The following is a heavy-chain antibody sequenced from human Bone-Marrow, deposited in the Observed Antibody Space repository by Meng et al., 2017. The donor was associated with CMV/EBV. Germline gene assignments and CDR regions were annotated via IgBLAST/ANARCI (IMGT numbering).Heavy chain of an antibody. CDR2: IYSGGSST. CDR3: AKVRGSNYFDY. V-gene: IGHV3-23*03. Sequence: GESLKISCAASGFTFSSYAMSWVRQAPGKGLEWVSVIYSGGSSTYYADSVKGRFTISRDNSKNTLYLQMNSLRAEDTAVYYCAKVRGSNYFDYWGQGTLVTVSS. CDR1: GFTFSSYA. J-gene: IGHJ4*02. D-gene: IGHD1-26*01.